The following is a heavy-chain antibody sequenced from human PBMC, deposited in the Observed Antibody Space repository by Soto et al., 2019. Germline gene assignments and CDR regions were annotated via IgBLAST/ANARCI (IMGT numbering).Heavy chain of an antibody. V-gene: IGHV4-31*03. CDR3: ARFYMVRGVMGAFDI. D-gene: IGHD3-10*01. Sequence: PSETLSLTCTVSGGSISSGGYYWSWIRQHPGKGLEWIGYIYYIGSTYYNPSLKSRVSISVDTSKNQFSLKLSSVTAADTAVYCCARFYMVRGVMGAFDIRGQGTMVTVSS. CDR2: IYYIGST. J-gene: IGHJ3*02. CDR1: GGSISSGGYY.